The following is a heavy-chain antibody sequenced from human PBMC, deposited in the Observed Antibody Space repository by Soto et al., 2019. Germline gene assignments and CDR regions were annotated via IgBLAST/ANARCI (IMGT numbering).Heavy chain of an antibody. D-gene: IGHD2-2*01. CDR1: GGSISSYY. CDR3: ARDIVPAVSMSGMDV. CDR2: IYYSGST. J-gene: IGHJ4*02. Sequence: SETLSLTCTVSGGSISSYYWSWIRQPPGKGLEWIGYIYYSGSTYYNPSLKSRVTISVDTSNNQFSLKLSSVTAADTALYYCARDIVPAVSMSGMDVWGQGTLVTVSS. V-gene: IGHV4-59*12.